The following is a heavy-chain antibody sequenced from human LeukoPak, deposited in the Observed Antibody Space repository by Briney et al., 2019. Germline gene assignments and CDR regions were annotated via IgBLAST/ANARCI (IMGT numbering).Heavy chain of an antibody. CDR2: ISAYNGNT. CDR1: GYTFTSYG. CDR3: ARDQVTIFGVVINAPPYYYYYVDV. J-gene: IGHJ6*03. V-gene: IGHV1-18*01. D-gene: IGHD3-3*01. Sequence: GASVKVSCKASGYTFTSYGISWVRQAPGQGLEWMGWISAYNGNTNYAQKLQGRVTMTTDTSTSTAYMEQRSLRSDDTAVYYCARDQVTIFGVVINAPPYYYYYVDVWGKGTTVTVSS.